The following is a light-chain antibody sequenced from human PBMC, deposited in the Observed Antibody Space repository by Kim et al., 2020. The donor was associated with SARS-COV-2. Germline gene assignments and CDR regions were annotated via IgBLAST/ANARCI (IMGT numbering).Light chain of an antibody. Sequence: GQSVTISCTGTRSDVGGYNYVSWYQHHPGKAPKLIICEVSERPSGVPDRFAGSKSGNTASLTVSGLQAEDEADYYCSSYAGKNDIVFGGGTQLTVL. J-gene: IGLJ3*02. V-gene: IGLV2-8*01. CDR1: RSDVGGYNY. CDR3: SSYAGKNDIV. CDR2: EVS.